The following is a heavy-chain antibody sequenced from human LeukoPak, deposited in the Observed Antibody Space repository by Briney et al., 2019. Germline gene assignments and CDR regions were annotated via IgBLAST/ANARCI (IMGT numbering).Heavy chain of an antibody. CDR1: GFTFSNYA. CDR2: ISGSGGTT. J-gene: IGHJ2*01. CDR3: AKQSVTGCSRGWDWFFAL. V-gene: IGHV3-23*01. Sequence: PGGSLRLSCAASGFTFSNYAMSWVRQAPGKGLEWVSAISGSGGTTYYADSVRGRFSISRDNSDNTLFLQMNSLRAEDTAVYYCAKQSVTGCSRGWDWFFALWCRGTRVTVSS. D-gene: IGHD6-19*01.